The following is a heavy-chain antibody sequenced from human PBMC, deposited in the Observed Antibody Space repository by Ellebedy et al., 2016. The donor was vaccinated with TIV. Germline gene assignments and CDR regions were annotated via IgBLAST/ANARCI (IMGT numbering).Heavy chain of an antibody. J-gene: IGHJ4*02. D-gene: IGHD5-12*01. CDR2: IKQDGSEK. V-gene: IGHV3-7*03. Sequence: GESLKISCAASGFTFSNYWMKWVRQAPGKGLEWVANIKQDGSEKDTVEAEKGRVTISSYNAKNSLFLQMNSLRVEDTAVYFCARGGYGRPFDCWGQGTLVTVSS. CDR3: ARGGYGRPFDC. CDR1: GFTFSNYW.